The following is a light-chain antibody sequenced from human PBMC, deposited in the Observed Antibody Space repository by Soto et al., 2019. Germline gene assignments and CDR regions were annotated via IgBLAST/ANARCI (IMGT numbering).Light chain of an antibody. Sequence: EIVLKQSPATLSLSTGERATLSCRASQSVSSYLAWYQQKPGQAPRLLIYGASNRATGIPDRFSGSGSGTDFTLTISRLEPEDFAMYYCQQYGRTFGLGTNVDIK. CDR1: QSVSSY. CDR2: GAS. J-gene: IGKJ1*01. V-gene: IGKV3-20*01. CDR3: QQYGRT.